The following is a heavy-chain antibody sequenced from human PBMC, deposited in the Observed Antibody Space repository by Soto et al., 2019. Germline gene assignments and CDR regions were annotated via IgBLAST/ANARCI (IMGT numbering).Heavy chain of an antibody. CDR1: GFTFSSYA. J-gene: IGHJ4*02. D-gene: IGHD5-18*01. Sequence: QVQLVESGGGVVQPGRSLRLSCAASGFTFSSYAMHWVRQAPGKGLEWVAVISYDGSNKYYADSVKGRFTISRDNSKNPLYLQMNSLRAEDTAVYYCASSILLAMVPFDYWGQGTLVTVSS. CDR3: ASSILLAMVPFDY. V-gene: IGHV3-30-3*01. CDR2: ISYDGSNK.